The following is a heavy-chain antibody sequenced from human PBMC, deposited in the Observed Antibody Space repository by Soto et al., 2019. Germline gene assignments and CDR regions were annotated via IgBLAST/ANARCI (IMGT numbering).Heavy chain of an antibody. CDR3: ARRLTPLRGNWFDP. CDR1: GGSISSSSYY. D-gene: IGHD3-10*01. Sequence: PSDTRSLTYTVSGGSISSSSYYWGWIRQPPGQGLEWIGSIYYSGSTYYNPSLKSRVTISVDTSKNHFSLKLSSVTAADTAVYYCARRLTPLRGNWFDPWGQGTLVT. J-gene: IGHJ5*02. V-gene: IGHV4-39*02. CDR2: IYYSGST.